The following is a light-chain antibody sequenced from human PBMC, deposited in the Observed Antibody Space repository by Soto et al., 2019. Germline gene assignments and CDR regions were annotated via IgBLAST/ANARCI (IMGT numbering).Light chain of an antibody. J-gene: IGKJ5*01. CDR2: DAS. V-gene: IGKV1-33*01. CDR1: QDITNY. CDR3: QHYDHLPIT. Sequence: DIQMTQSPSSLSASVGDRVTITCQASQDITNYLNWYQQKPGKAPRLLLYDASSLETGVPSRFSGSGSGTDFTFTISSLQPEDIAKSYCQHYDHLPITFGQGTRLEIK.